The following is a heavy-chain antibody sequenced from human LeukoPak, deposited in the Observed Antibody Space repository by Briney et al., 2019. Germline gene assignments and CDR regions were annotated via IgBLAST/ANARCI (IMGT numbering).Heavy chain of an antibody. CDR3: VRVLSGSWDWFDP. CDR1: GFTFSRYW. J-gene: IGHJ5*02. V-gene: IGHV3-74*01. Sequence: GGSLRLSCAASGFTFSRYWIHWVRQAPGKGLEWVSRINPDGGTTTYADSVKGRFTISRDNAKNTVYLQMNSLRAEDTALYHCVRVLSGSWDWFDPWGQGTLVTVSS. D-gene: IGHD3-22*01. CDR2: INPDGGTT.